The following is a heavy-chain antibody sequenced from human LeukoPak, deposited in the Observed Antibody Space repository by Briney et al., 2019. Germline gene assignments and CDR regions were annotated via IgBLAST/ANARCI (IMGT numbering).Heavy chain of an antibody. CDR1: GGSISSSSYY. D-gene: IGHD3-10*01. CDR2: IYYSGST. V-gene: IGHV4-39*01. Sequence: SETLSLTCTVSGGSISSSSYYWGWIRQPPGKGLEWIGSIYYSGSTYYNPSLKSRVTISVDTSKNQFSLKLSSVTAADTAVYYCARHSITMVRGVILPFDYWGQGTLVTVSS. J-gene: IGHJ4*02. CDR3: ARHSITMVRGVILPFDY.